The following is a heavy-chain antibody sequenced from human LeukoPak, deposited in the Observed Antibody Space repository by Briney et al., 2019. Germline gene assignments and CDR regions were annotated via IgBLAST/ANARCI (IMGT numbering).Heavy chain of an antibody. D-gene: IGHD3-9*01. CDR2: ISWNSGSI. V-gene: IGHV3-9*01. CDR1: GFTFDDYA. Sequence: PGGSLRLSCAASGFTFDDYAMHWVRQAPGKGLEWVSGISWNSGSIGYADSVKGRFTISRDNAKNSLYLQMNSLRAEDTAVYYCAREISPTPYDILTVGPPDYWGQGTLVTVSS. CDR3: AREISPTPYDILTVGPPDY. J-gene: IGHJ4*02.